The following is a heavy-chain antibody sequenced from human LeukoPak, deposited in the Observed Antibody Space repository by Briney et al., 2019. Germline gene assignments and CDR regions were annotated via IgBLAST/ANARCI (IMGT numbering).Heavy chain of an antibody. J-gene: IGHJ6*02. V-gene: IGHV3-30-3*01. CDR3: ARDLFAYYYGSGSHTPVHLYYYYGMDV. D-gene: IGHD3-10*01. Sequence: GGSLRLSCAASGFTFSSYAMHWVRQAPGKGLEWVAVISYDGSNKYYADSVKGRFTISRDNSKNTLYLQMNSLRAEDTAVYYCARDLFAYYYGSGSHTPVHLYYYYGMDVWGQGTTVTVSS. CDR1: GFTFSSYA. CDR2: ISYDGSNK.